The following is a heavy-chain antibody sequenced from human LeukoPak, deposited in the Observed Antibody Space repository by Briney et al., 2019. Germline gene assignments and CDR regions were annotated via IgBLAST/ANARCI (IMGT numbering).Heavy chain of an antibody. Sequence: GGSLRLSCAASGFTFSSYAMSWVRQAPGKGLEWVSAISGSGGSTYYAGSVKGRFTISRDNAKNSLYLQMNSLRAEDTAVYYCAGRGRSSGSYYFDYWGQGTLVTVSS. V-gene: IGHV3-23*01. D-gene: IGHD6-19*01. CDR1: GFTFSSYA. CDR3: AGRGRSSGSYYFDY. CDR2: ISGSGGST. J-gene: IGHJ4*02.